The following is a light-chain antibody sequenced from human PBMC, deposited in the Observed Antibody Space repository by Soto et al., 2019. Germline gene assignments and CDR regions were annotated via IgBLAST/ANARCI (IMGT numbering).Light chain of an antibody. Sequence: DIGVTQSPCTLSLYPGERATLSCRASQTISSSFLAWYQQKPGQAPRLLIYRASRRAPGIPDRFSGSGSWTDFTLTISRLEPEDFAVYYCHQFGSSPLDTFGPGTKVEIK. CDR1: QTISSSF. J-gene: IGKJ3*01. CDR2: RAS. V-gene: IGKV3-20*01. CDR3: HQFGSSPLDT.